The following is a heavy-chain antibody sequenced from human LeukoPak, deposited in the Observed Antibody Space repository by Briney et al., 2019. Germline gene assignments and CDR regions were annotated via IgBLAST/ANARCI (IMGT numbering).Heavy chain of an antibody. CDR2: ISSTGNTV. D-gene: IGHD2-15*01. Sequence: GGSLRLSCAAYRFTFSSYEMNWLRQAPGQGLEWVAYISSTGNTVHYAGSVRGRFTISRDNAKNSLYLQMNRLRAEDKAVYYCTKETPQMDVWGKGTTVTVSS. CDR1: RFTFSSYE. J-gene: IGHJ6*04. V-gene: IGHV3-48*03. CDR3: TKETPQMDV.